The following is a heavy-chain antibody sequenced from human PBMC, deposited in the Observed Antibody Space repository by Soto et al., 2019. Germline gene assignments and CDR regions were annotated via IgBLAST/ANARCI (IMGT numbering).Heavy chain of an antibody. CDR3: AAEVLTYDTSGHYFEVFDT. CDR2: IVVGSGKT. CDR1: GLTFRDSA. V-gene: IGHV1-58*01. J-gene: IGHJ3*02. Sequence: ASVKVSCKASGLTFRDSAVQWVRQRRGHRLEWIGWIVVGSGKTNYAQDFQGRVTISRDMTTDTVYMELSSLRSEDSAVFFCAAEVLTYDTSGHYFEVFDTCGQGTMVPVS. D-gene: IGHD3-22*01.